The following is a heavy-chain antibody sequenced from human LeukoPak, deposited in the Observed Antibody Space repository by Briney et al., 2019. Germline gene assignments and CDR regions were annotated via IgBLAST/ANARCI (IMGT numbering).Heavy chain of an antibody. V-gene: IGHV3-21*01. CDR3: ARDRSSSWYGGKRIDY. CDR1: GFTFSSYS. CDR2: ISSSSSYI. D-gene: IGHD6-13*01. Sequence: GGSLRLSCAASGFTFSSYSMNWVRQAPGKGLEWVSSISSSSSYIYYADSVKGRFTISRDNAKNSLYLQMNSLRAEDTAVYCCARDRSSSWYGGKRIDYWGQGTLVTVSS. J-gene: IGHJ4*02.